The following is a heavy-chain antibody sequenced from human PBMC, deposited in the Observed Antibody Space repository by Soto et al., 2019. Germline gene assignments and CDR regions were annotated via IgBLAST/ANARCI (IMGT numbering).Heavy chain of an antibody. CDR3: ARDFNYYVAGTMGAYFDY. CDR1: GITVSSNY. V-gene: IGHV3-66*01. D-gene: IGHD3-10*01. Sequence: EVQLVESGGGLVQPGGSLRLSCAASGITVSSNYMSWVRQAPGKGLEWVSVIYSGGSTYYADSVKGRFTISRDNSKTTLYLQMNSLRAEYTAVYYCARDFNYYVAGTMGAYFDYWGQGTLVTVSS. CDR2: IYSGGST. J-gene: IGHJ4*02.